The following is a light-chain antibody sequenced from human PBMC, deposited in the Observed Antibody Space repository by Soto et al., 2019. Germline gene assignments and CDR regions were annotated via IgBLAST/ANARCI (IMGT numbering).Light chain of an antibody. CDR3: ATWDDDLYTPI. CDR1: SSDVGAYNF. CDR2: EVT. Sequence: QSALTQPASVSGSPGQSITISCTGTSSDVGAYNFVSWYQHHPGRAPKLIIYEVTIRPSGVSNRFSGSKSGNTASLAITGLRSDDEADYYCATWDDDLYTPIIGGGTKLTVL. J-gene: IGLJ2*01. V-gene: IGLV2-14*01.